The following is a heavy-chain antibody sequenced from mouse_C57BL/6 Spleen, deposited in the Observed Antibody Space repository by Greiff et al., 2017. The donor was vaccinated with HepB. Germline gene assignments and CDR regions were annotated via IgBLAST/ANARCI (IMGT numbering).Heavy chain of an antibody. CDR2: IYPGDGDT. V-gene: IGHV1-82*01. D-gene: IGHD2-5*01. CDR3: ANPYYSNSFAY. CDR1: GYAFSSSW. J-gene: IGHJ3*01. Sequence: VKLQESGPELVKPGASVKISCKASGYAFSSSWMNWVKQRPGKGLEWIGRIYPGDGDTNYNGKFKGKATLTADKSSSTAYMQLSSLTSEDSAVYFCANPYYSNSFAYWGQGTLVTVSA.